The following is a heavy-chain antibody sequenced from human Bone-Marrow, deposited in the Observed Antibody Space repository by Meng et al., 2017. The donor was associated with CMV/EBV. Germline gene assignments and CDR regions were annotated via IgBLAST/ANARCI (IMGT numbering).Heavy chain of an antibody. CDR2: IKSKTDGGTT. CDR1: GFTFSNAW. V-gene: IGHV3-15*01. D-gene: IGHD1-26*01. Sequence: GESLKISCAASGFTFSNAWMSWVRQAPGKGLEWVGRIKSKTDGGTTDYAAPVKGRFTISRDNAKNSLYLQMNSLRAEDTAVYYCAGVDQIVGAYYFDYWGQGTLVTVSS. J-gene: IGHJ4*02. CDR3: AGVDQIVGAYYFDY.